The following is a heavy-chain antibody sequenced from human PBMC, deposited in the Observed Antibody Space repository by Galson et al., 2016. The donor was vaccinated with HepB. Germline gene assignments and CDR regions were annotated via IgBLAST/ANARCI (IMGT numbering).Heavy chain of an antibody. CDR3: ARSPIFGVGEFDS. J-gene: IGHJ4*02. Sequence: SETLSLTCTVSGDSVSGYYWSWIRQPPGKGLEWIGYIFHDGKTDYNPSLTSRVTISLDTPKNQFSLKLTSATAADTAVYYCARSPIFGVGEFDSWGQGTLITVSS. CDR2: IFHDGKT. V-gene: IGHV4-59*02. D-gene: IGHD3-3*01. CDR1: GDSVSGYY.